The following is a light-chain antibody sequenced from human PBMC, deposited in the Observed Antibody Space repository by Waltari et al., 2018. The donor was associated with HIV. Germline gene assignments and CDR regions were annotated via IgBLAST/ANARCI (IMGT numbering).Light chain of an antibody. Sequence: SYELTQPPSVSVSPGQTASITCSGDKLGDTYACWYQQKPGQSPVLVIYQDSKRPSSIPERFSGSNSGNTATLTISGTQAMDEADYYCQAWDSSTDYVFGTGTKVTVL. CDR1: KLGDTY. CDR3: QAWDSSTDYV. J-gene: IGLJ1*01. V-gene: IGLV3-1*01. CDR2: QDS.